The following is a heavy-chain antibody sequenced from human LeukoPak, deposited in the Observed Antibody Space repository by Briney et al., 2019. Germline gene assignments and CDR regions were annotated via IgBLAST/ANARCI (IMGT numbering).Heavy chain of an antibody. V-gene: IGHV3-64D*09. D-gene: IGHD2-15*01. CDR2: ISSNGGST. J-gene: IGHJ4*02. Sequence: PGGSLRLSCSASGFTFSSYAMHWVRQAPGKGLECVSTISSNGGSTYYADSVKGRFTISRDNSKNTLYLQMSSLRAEDTAVYYCGKGSGGSWAHFDYWGQGTLVTVSS. CDR3: GKGSGGSWAHFDY. CDR1: GFTFSSYA.